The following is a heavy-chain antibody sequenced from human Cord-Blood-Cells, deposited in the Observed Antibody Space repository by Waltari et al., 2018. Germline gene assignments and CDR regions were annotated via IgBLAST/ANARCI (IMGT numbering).Heavy chain of an antibody. CDR1: GFTFSSYG. Sequence: QVQLVESGGGVVQPGRSLRLSCAASGFTFSSYGMHWVRQAPGKGLEWVAVIWYDGSNKYYADSVKGRFTISRDNSKNTLYLQMNSLRAEDTAVYYCARTPRCTNGVCYSYFDYWGQGTLVTVSS. CDR3: ARTPRCTNGVCYSYFDY. D-gene: IGHD2-8*01. J-gene: IGHJ4*02. CDR2: IWYDGSNK. V-gene: IGHV3-33*01.